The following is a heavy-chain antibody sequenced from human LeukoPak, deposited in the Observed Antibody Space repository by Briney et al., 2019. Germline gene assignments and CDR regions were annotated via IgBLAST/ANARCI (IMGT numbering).Heavy chain of an antibody. V-gene: IGHV3-23*01. J-gene: IGHJ4*02. CDR1: GFSFSSFA. CDR2: VSGGGAYT. CDR3: AKRITVSAGYYLDS. Sequence: PGGSQTLPCVGSGFSFSSFAMSWVRQAPGKGLKWVSTVSGGGAYTYYADSVKGRFTVSRDDAKSMHFLQMNSLRPEDTALYFCAKRITVSAGYYLDSWGQGTLVTVSS. D-gene: IGHD2-8*01.